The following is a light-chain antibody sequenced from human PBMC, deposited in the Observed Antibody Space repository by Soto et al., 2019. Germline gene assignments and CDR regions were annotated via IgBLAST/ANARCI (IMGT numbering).Light chain of an antibody. CDR1: SSDVGGYNY. V-gene: IGLV2-11*01. CDR3: CSFAGGYIYV. CDR2: DVN. J-gene: IGLJ1*01. Sequence: QSALTQPRSVSGSPGQSVTISCTETSSDVGGYNYVSWYQQHPGKAPKLMIYDVNKRPSGVPDRFSGSKSGSTASLTISGLHADDEADYYCCSFAGGYIYVFGTGTQLTVL.